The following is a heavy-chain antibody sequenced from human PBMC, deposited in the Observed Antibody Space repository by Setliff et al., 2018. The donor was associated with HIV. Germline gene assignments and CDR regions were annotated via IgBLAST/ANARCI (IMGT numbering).Heavy chain of an antibody. V-gene: IGHV4-31*03. D-gene: IGHD3-3*01. J-gene: IGHJ4*02. CDR1: GGSTTSGGYY. Sequence: KPSETLSLTCSVSGGSTTSGGYYWSWIRQHPGKGLEYIGYIYYSGSTYYNPSLKSRVTMSIDTSTQQFFLNVTSATAADTAVYYCAGFSYNFWVYRFDHWGQGALVTVSS. CDR2: IYYSGST. CDR3: AGFSYNFWVYRFDH.